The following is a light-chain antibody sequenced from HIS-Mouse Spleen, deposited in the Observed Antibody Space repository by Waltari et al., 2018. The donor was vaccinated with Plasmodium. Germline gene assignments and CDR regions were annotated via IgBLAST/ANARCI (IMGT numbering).Light chain of an antibody. J-gene: IGLJ2*01. CDR1: SSDVGGYNY. Sequence: QSALTQPRSVSGSPGQSVTISCTGTSSDVGGYNYVSWYQQHPGKAPKLMIYDVSKRPPGVPDGFSGSKSGNTAALTISGLQAEDEADYYCCSYAGSYTLVFGGGTKLTVL. CDR2: DVS. V-gene: IGLV2-11*01. CDR3: CSYAGSYTLV.